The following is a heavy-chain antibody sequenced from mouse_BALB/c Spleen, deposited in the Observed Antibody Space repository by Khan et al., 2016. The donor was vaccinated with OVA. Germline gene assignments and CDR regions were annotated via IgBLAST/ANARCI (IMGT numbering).Heavy chain of an antibody. CDR1: GFSLTSYG. CDR2: IWSDGIT. J-gene: IGHJ4*01. D-gene: IGHD2-14*01. CDR3: ASKRYGYAMDY. V-gene: IGHV2-6*02. Sequence: VQLQESGPGLVAPSQSLSITCTVSGFSLTSYGIHWVRQPPGKGLEWLVVIWSDGITTYNSALKSRLSISKDNSKSQVFLKMSSLQTDDTAMYYCASKRYGYAMDYWGQGTSVTVSS.